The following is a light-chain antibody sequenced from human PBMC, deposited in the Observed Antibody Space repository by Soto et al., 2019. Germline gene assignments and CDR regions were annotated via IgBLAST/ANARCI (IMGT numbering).Light chain of an antibody. CDR2: GAS. CDR3: QQYTDSPIT. CDR1: QSVSSN. Sequence: EIVMTQSPATLSVSPGERATLSCRASQSVSSNLAWYQQKPGQAPRLLVHGASARASGVPARFSGSGSETDFTLTISSLQSEDFAGYYCQQYTDSPITFGPGTKVDI. J-gene: IGKJ3*01. V-gene: IGKV3-15*01.